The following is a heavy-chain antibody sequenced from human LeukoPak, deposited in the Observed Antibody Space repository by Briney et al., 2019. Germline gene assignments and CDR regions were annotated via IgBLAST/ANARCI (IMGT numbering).Heavy chain of an antibody. J-gene: IGHJ5*02. D-gene: IGHD2-2*01. CDR2: ISSSGST. Sequence: PSETLSLTCSVSGASISSYYWSWFRQPAGRGLEYIGRISSSGSTNYYHPFESRVSISIDTSSNQVSLRLSPVTAADTAVYFCARDTAAGYFDPWGQGILVTVSS. CDR1: GASISSYY. V-gene: IGHV4-4*07. CDR3: ARDTAAGYFDP.